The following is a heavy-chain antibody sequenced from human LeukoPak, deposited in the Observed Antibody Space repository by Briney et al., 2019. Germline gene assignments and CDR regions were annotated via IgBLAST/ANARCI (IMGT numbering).Heavy chain of an antibody. D-gene: IGHD3-22*01. CDR1: GGAISSYY. J-gene: IGHJ5*02. CDR3: AREPGFDSSGYLNWFDP. Sequence: PSETLSLTCTVSGGAISSYYWSWIRQPPGKGLEWIACISYSGSTKYNPSLKSRVTISVDTSKNQLSLKLSSVTAADTAVYYCAREPGFDSSGYLNWFDPWGQGTLVTVSS. CDR2: ISYSGST. V-gene: IGHV4-59*01.